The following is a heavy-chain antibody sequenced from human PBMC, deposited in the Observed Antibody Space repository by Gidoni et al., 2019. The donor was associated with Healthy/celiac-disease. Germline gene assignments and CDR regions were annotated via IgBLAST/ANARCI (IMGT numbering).Heavy chain of an antibody. Sequence: EVQLVESWGGLVQPGRSLRLSCAASGFTFDDYAMHWVRQAPGKGLEWVSGISWNSGSIGYADSVKGRFTISRDNAKNSLYLQMNSLRAEDTALYYCAKEYYYDSSGFDYWGQGTLVTVSS. V-gene: IGHV3-9*01. CDR3: AKEYYYDSSGFDY. CDR2: ISWNSGSI. D-gene: IGHD3-22*01. CDR1: GFTFDDYA. J-gene: IGHJ4*02.